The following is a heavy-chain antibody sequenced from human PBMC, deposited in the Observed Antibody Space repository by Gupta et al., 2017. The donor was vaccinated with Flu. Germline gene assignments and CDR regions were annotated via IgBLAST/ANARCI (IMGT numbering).Heavy chain of an antibody. CDR2: IGTAGDT. Sequence: EVQLVESGGGLVQPGGSLRLSCAASGLTFSSYDMHWVRQATGKGLEWFSAIGTAGDTYYPGSVKGRFTISRENAKNSLYLQMNSLRAGDTAVYYCARGLLGSGRWRGADYWGQGTLVTGSS. CDR3: ARGLLGSGRWRGADY. D-gene: IGHD2-15*01. CDR1: GLTFSSYD. J-gene: IGHJ4*02. V-gene: IGHV3-13*04.